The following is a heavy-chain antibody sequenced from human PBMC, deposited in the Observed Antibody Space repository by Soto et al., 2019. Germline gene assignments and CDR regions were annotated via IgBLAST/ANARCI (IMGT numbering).Heavy chain of an antibody. CDR2: IWYDGSNK. J-gene: IGHJ6*03. Sequence: GGSLRLSCAASGFTFSSYGMHWVRQAPGKGLEWVAVIWYDGSNKYYADSVKGRFTISRDNSKNTLYLQMNSLRAEDTAVYYCARVRGYDFWRGYYMDVWGKGTTVTVSS. D-gene: IGHD3-3*01. V-gene: IGHV3-33*01. CDR1: GFTFSSYG. CDR3: ARVRGYDFWRGYYMDV.